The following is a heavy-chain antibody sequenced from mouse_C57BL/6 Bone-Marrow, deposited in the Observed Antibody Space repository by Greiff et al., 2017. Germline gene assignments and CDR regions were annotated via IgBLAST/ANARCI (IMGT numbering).Heavy chain of an antibody. CDR2: IDPSDSYT. CDR1: GYTFTSYW. CDR3: ACRNDAMDY. Sequence: QVQLQQPGAELVMPGASVKLSCKASGYTFTSYWMHWVKQRPGQGLEWIGEIDPSDSYTNYNQKFKGKSTLTVDKSSSTAYMQLSSLTSEDSAVYYCACRNDAMDYWGQGTSVTVSS. D-gene: IGHD2-1*01. V-gene: IGHV1-69*01. J-gene: IGHJ4*01.